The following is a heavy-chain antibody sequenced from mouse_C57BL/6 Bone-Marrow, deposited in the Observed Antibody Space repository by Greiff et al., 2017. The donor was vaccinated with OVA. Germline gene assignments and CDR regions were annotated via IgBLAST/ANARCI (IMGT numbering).Heavy chain of an antibody. D-gene: IGHD2-3*01. J-gene: IGHJ4*01. CDR2: ISSGGSYT. CDR3: ARQRLLLAMDY. CDR1: GFTFSSYG. Sequence: EVKLVESGGDLVKPGGSLKLSCAASGFTFSSYGMSWVRQTPDKRLEWVATISSGGSYTYYPDSVKGRFTISRDNAKNTLYLQMSSLKSEDTAMYYCARQRLLLAMDYWGQGTSVTVSS. V-gene: IGHV5-6*01.